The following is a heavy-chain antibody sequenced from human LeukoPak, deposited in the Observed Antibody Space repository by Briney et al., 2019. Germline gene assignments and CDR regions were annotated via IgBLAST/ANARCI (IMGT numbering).Heavy chain of an antibody. Sequence: SETLSLTCTVSGGSISSYYWSWIRQPPGKGLEWIGYIYYTGSTNYNTSLKSRVTISVDTSKNQFSLKLSSVTAADTAVYYCARGFLEFSLFGKGDYWYGLDVWGQGTTVTVSS. D-gene: IGHD3-3*01. V-gene: IGHV4-59*01. J-gene: IGHJ6*02. CDR1: GGSISSYY. CDR2: IYYTGST. CDR3: ARGFLEFSLFGKGDYWYGLDV.